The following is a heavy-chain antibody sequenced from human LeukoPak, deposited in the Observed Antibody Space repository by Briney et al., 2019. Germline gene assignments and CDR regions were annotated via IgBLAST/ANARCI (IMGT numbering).Heavy chain of an antibody. D-gene: IGHD3-22*01. CDR1: GFTFSNAW. V-gene: IGHV3-15*01. CDR3: TTVYYYDSSSYYPPI. Sequence: GGSLRLSCAASGFTFSNAWMSWVRQAPGKGLEWVGRIKSKTDGGTTDYAAPVKGRFTISRDDSKNTLYLQMNSLKTEDTAVYYCTTVYYYDSSSYYPPIWGQGTMVTVSS. CDR2: IKSKTDGGTT. J-gene: IGHJ3*02.